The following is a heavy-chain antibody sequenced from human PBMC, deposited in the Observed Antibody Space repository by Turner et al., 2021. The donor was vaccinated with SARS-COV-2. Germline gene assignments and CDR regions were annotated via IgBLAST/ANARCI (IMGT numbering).Heavy chain of an antibody. D-gene: IGHD6-19*01. Sequence: QVQLQASGRGRVKPSETLSLTCPVFGRFISSSYWSWIRQPAGKGLEWVGRIYTSDLTTYNPSLKSRVTMSVDTSKNQFSLRLTSVTAADTAVYYCARDRKYITGRSVLYYFDHWGPGTLVTVSS. CDR1: GRFISSSY. J-gene: IGHJ4*02. V-gene: IGHV4-4*07. CDR2: IYTSDLT. CDR3: ARDRKYITGRSVLYYFDH.